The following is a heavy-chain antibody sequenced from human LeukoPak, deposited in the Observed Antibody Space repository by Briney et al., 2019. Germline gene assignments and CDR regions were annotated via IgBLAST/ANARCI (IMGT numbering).Heavy chain of an antibody. CDR3: ARVYGVLGSRDQQLMH. CDR1: GFIFSDYY. CDR2: ISSSGSYT. Sequence: GESLRLSCAASGFIFSDYYMTWIRQAPGKGLEFISFISSSGSYTNSADSVNGRFTISRDNAKNSLYLQMNSLRAEDTAVYYCARVYGVLGSRDQQLMHWGQGTLVTVSS. D-gene: IGHD6-13*01. J-gene: IGHJ4*02. V-gene: IGHV3-11*06.